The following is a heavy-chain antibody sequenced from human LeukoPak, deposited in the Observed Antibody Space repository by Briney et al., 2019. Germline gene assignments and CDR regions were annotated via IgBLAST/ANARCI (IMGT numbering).Heavy chain of an antibody. CDR2: LYSDGNT. Sequence: GGSLRLSCAASGFTVITNDMTWVRQAPGKGLEWVSVLYSDGNTKYADSVQGRFTISRDNSKNTLYLEMNSLSPDDTAVYHCARGVEPLAANTLAYWGQGTLVTVSS. CDR1: GFTVITND. J-gene: IGHJ4*02. D-gene: IGHD1-14*01. V-gene: IGHV3-53*01. CDR3: ARGVEPLAANTLAY.